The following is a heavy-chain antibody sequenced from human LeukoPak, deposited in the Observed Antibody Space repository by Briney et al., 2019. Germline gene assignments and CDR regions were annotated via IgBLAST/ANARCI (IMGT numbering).Heavy chain of an antibody. CDR2: ILYDGSYK. V-gene: IGHV3-30*03. CDR3: ARGGRYSYGSDYFDY. CDR1: GFTFSSSG. D-gene: IGHD5-18*01. J-gene: IGHJ4*02. Sequence: GGSLRLSCAASGFTFSSSGMHWVRQAPGKGLEWVAVILYDGSYKHYADSVKGRFTISRDNSKNTLYLQMNSLRAEDTAVYYCARGGRYSYGSDYFDYWGQGTLVTVSS.